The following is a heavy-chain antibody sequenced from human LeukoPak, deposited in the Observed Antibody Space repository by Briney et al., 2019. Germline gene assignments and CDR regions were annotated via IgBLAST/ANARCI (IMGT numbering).Heavy chain of an antibody. J-gene: IGHJ5*02. Sequence: SETLSLTCTVSGGSISSYYWSWIRQPPGKGLEWIGYIYYSGSTNYNPSLKSRVTISVDTSKNQFSLKLSSVTAADTDVYYCATLYSGYDYPRYNWFDPWGQGTLVTVSS. D-gene: IGHD5-12*01. CDR1: GGSISSYY. CDR2: IYYSGST. V-gene: IGHV4-59*08. CDR3: ATLYSGYDYPRYNWFDP.